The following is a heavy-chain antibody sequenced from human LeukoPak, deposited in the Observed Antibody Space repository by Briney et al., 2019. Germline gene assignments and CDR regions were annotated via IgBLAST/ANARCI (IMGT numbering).Heavy chain of an antibody. Sequence: GGSLRLSCAASGFTFSDYYMSWIRQAPGKGLEWVSYISSSGSTIYYADSVKGRFTISRDNAKNSLYLQMNSLRAEDTAVYYCARDPPPIWNSPAVDYWGQGTLVTVSS. J-gene: IGHJ4*02. D-gene: IGHD1-7*01. CDR2: ISSSGSTI. CDR1: GFTFSDYY. CDR3: ARDPPPIWNSPAVDY. V-gene: IGHV3-11*04.